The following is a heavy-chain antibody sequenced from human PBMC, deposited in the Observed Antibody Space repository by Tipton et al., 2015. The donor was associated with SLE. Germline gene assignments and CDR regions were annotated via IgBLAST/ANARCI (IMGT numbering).Heavy chain of an antibody. CDR1: GFTFSSYA. CDR2: ISGSGGST. D-gene: IGHD6-19*01. Sequence: SLRLSCAASGFTFSSYAMSWVRQAPGKGLEWVSAISGSGGSTYYADSVKGRFTISRDNSKNTLYLQMNSLRAEDPAVYYCAIQPRWLVSAEYFQHWGQGTLVTVSS. CDR3: AIQPRWLVSAEYFQH. J-gene: IGHJ1*01. V-gene: IGHV3-23*01.